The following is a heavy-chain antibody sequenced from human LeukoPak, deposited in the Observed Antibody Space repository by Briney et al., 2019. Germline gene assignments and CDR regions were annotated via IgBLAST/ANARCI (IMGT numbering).Heavy chain of an antibody. V-gene: IGHV3-30-3*01. Sequence: GRSLRLSCAASGFTFSDYAMHWVRQAPGKGLEWVAVISKDGSDKYYPGSVKGRFTISRDNAKKSLFLQMNGLRAEDTAVFYCARGDSGSYPNYFENWGQGTLVTVSS. CDR1: GFTFSDYA. D-gene: IGHD1-26*01. J-gene: IGHJ4*02. CDR2: ISKDGSDK. CDR3: ARGDSGSYPNYFEN.